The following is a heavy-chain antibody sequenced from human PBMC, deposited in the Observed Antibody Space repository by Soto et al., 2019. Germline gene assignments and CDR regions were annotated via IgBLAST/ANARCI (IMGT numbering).Heavy chain of an antibody. CDR3: ARGDYGTGGYPFPYFDY. Sequence: ASVKVSCKASGYTFTGYYMHWVRQAPGQGLEWMGWINPDSGATNYAQNFQGGVTLTSDTSISTTSMDLTSLTSDDTAVYYCARGDYGTGGYPFPYFDYWGQGTLVTVSS. J-gene: IGHJ4*02. D-gene: IGHD2-8*02. V-gene: IGHV1-2*02. CDR1: GYTFTGYY. CDR2: INPDSGAT.